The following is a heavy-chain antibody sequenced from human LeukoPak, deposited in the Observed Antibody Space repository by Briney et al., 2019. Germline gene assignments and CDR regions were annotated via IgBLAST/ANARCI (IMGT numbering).Heavy chain of an antibody. CDR1: GGTLSSCA. D-gene: IGHD5-18*01. CDR3: ASSVDTGMVVIGSKEYYYYGMDV. CDR2: FIPIFGTA. Sequence: SVKVTLKASGGTLSSCAISWMRQAPAQGLEWMGGFIPIFGTANYAQKSQGRVTITADESTSTAYMELSSLTSEDTAVYYCASSVDTGMVVIGSKEYYYYGMDVWGQGTPVTVSS. V-gene: IGHV1-69*13. J-gene: IGHJ6*02.